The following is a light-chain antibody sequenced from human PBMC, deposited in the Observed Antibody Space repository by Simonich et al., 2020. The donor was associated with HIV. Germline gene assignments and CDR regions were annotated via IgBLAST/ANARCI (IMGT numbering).Light chain of an antibody. CDR1: SSDVGGYNY. J-gene: IGLJ3*02. V-gene: IGLV2-14*01. CDR3: CSYARSSTVWV. Sequence: QSALTQPASVSGSPGQSITISCTGTSSDVGGYNYVSWYQQPPGKAPKLMIYDFSKRPSGVSNRFSSSKSGNTASLTISGLQAEDEADYYCCSYARSSTVWVFGGGTKLTVL. CDR2: DFS.